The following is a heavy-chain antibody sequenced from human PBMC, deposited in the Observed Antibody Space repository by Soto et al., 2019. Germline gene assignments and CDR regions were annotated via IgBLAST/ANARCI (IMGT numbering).Heavy chain of an antibody. Sequence: SETLSLTCTVSGGSIISGGYYWSWIRQHPGKGLEWIGYIYYSGSTYYNPSLKSRVTISVDTSKNQFSLKLSSVTAADTAVYYCARDRSHCSSTSCPGGWFDPWGQGTLVTVSS. CDR1: GGSIISGGYY. J-gene: IGHJ5*02. CDR3: ARDRSHCSSTSCPGGWFDP. CDR2: IYYSGST. V-gene: IGHV4-31*03. D-gene: IGHD2-2*01.